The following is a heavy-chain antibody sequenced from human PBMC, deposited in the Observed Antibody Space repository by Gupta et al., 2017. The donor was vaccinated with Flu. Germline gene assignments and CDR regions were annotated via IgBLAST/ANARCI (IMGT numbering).Heavy chain of an antibody. V-gene: IGHV3-33*01. Sequence: QVQLVESGGGVVQPGRSLRLSCAASGFTFSSYGMHWVRQAPGKGLEWVAVIWYDGSNKYYADSVKGRFTISRDNSKNTLYLQMNSLRAEDTAVYYCARDRACSGGSCYFTPGGMDVWGQGTTVTVSS. CDR3: ARDRACSGGSCYFTPGGMDV. D-gene: IGHD2-15*01. J-gene: IGHJ6*02. CDR2: IWYDGSNK. CDR1: GFTFSSYG.